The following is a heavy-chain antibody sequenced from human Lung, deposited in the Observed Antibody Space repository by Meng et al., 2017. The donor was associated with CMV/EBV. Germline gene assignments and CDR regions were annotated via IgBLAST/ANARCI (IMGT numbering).Heavy chain of an antibody. V-gene: IGHV3-73*01. CDR1: GFTFSDAG. CDR2: IRNRANSHAT. CDR3: SRGDSNGPLY. J-gene: IGHJ4*02. Sequence: GESXNISCSASGFTFSDAGLHWVRQASGRGLEWIGRIRNRANSHATAYVASVKGRFTISRDDLKNTMYLHMNSLKTDDTAVYYCSRGDSNGPLYWGPVTLVTVSS. D-gene: IGHD3-22*01.